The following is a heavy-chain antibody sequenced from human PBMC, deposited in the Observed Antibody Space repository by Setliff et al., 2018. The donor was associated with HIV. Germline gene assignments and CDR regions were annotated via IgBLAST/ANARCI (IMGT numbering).Heavy chain of an antibody. Sequence: GGSLRLSCAASGFTFSDYYMSWIRQAPGKGLEWVSYISSSSGYTNYADSVKGRFTMTRDTSISTAYMELSRLRSDDTAVYYCARSTTADWGQGTMVTVSS. J-gene: IGHJ4*02. CDR2: ISSSSGYT. D-gene: IGHD4-17*01. CDR1: GFTFSDYY. CDR3: ARSTTAD. V-gene: IGHV3-11*03.